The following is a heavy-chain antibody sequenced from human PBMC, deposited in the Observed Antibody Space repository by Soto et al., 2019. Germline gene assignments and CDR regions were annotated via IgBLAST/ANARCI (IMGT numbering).Heavy chain of an antibody. V-gene: IGHV1-69*13. CDR1: GGTFSTYA. CDR2: IIPLFGTA. CDR3: ARMGVALSIDDYFDY. Sequence: ASVKVSCKASGGTFSTYAIVWVRQAPGQGLEWMGGIIPLFGTAHYAQKFQGRVTITADESTSTAYMELSSLRSEDMAVFYCARMGVALSIDDYFDYWGQGTLVTVSS. D-gene: IGHD3-3*01. J-gene: IGHJ4*02.